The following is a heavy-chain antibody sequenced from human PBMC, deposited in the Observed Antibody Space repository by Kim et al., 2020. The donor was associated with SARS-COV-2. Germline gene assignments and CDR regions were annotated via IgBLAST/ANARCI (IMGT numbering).Heavy chain of an antibody. Sequence: ASVKVSCKASGYTFIDHTLHWVRQAPGQGPAWMGWISTKSVATNYAQKFPGRVTMTRDTSITTAYMELRSLRSDDTAIYYCARPSTRVWDFVAFDIWGQGKMV. CDR1: GYTFIDHT. D-gene: IGHD1-26*01. J-gene: IGHJ3*02. CDR3: ARPSTRVWDFVAFDI. CDR2: ISTKSVAT. V-gene: IGHV1-2*02.